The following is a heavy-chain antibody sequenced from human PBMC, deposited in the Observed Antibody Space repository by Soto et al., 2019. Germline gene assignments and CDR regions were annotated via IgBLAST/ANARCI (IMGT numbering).Heavy chain of an antibody. Sequence: PGESLTISCDGSGYSFSNSWIAWVRQMPGKRLEWMGIIYPGDSYSRYSPSVQGQVSISADKSINTAYLQWSSLKASDTAMYYCARHDAYSSSDYWGQGTLVTVSS. CDR3: ARHDAYSSSDY. J-gene: IGHJ4*02. CDR1: GYSFSNSW. D-gene: IGHD6-19*01. CDR2: IYPGDSYS. V-gene: IGHV5-51*01.